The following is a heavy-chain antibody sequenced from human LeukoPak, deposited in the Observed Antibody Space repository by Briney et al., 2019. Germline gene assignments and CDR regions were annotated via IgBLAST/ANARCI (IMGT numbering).Heavy chain of an antibody. J-gene: IGHJ1*01. CDR3: ARSWYYHDSSGYYTAEYFQH. V-gene: IGHV1-69*13. CDR1: GGTFSSYA. D-gene: IGHD3-22*01. Sequence: ASVKVSCKASGGTFSSYAISWVRQAPGQGLEWMGGIIPIFGTANYAQKFQGRVTITADESTSTAYMELSSLRSEDTAVYYCARSWYYHDSSGYYTAEYFQHWGQGTLVTVSS. CDR2: IIPIFGTA.